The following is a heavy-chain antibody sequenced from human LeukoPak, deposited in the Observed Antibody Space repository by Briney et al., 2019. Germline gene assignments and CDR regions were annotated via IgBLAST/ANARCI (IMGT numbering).Heavy chain of an antibody. CDR3: AKQMAVDYFDY. CDR2: ISYDAKNE. Sequence: GGSQRLSCAASGFTFSNFGMHWVRQAPGKGLEWVAVISYDAKNEYYTDSVKGRFTISRDNAKNTVYLQMSSLKPEDTAVYYCAKQMAVDYFDYWGQGTLVTVSS. D-gene: IGHD5-24*01. J-gene: IGHJ4*02. CDR1: GFTFSNFG. V-gene: IGHV3-30*18.